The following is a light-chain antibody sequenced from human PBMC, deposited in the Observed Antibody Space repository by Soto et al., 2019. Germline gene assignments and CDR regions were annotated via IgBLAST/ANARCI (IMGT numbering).Light chain of an antibody. Sequence: DLQMTQSPSTLPASVGDRVTITCRASQSCRNSLAWYQQKAGKAPTLLIYDASTLQSGVPSRFSGSGSGTEFSLTISSLQPEDFATYYCLCYITYPWTFGQGTKVEIK. V-gene: IGKV1-5*01. J-gene: IGKJ1*01. CDR2: DAS. CDR1: QSCRNS. CDR3: LCYITYPWT.